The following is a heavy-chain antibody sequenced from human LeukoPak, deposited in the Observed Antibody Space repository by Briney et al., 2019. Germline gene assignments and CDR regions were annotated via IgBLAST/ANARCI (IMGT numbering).Heavy chain of an antibody. CDR2: ISGSGGST. CDR1: GFTFSSYA. Sequence: GGSLRLSCAASGFTFSSYAMSWVRQAPGKGLEWVSAISGSGGSTYYADSVKGRFTISRDNSKNTLYLQMNSLRAEDTAVYYCAKDYYYGSGANNWFDPWGQGTLVTVSS. V-gene: IGHV3-23*01. CDR3: AKDYYYGSGANNWFDP. J-gene: IGHJ5*02. D-gene: IGHD3-10*01.